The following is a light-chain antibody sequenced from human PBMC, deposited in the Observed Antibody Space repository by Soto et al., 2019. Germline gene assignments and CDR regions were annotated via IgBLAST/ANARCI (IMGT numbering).Light chain of an antibody. J-gene: IGLJ1*01. CDR3: CSYAGSYV. CDR2: EGS. CDR1: SSDVGSYNL. V-gene: IGLV2-23*01. Sequence: QSVLTQPASVSGSPGQSITISCTGTSSDVGSYNLVSWYQQHPGKAPKLMIYEGSKRPSGVSNRFSGSKSGNTASLTTSGLQAEDEADYYCCSYAGSYVFGTGTKLTVL.